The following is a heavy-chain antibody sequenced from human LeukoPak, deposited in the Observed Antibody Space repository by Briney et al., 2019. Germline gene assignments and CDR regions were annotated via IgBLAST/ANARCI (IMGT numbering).Heavy chain of an antibody. V-gene: IGHV3-30-3*01. Sequence: GGSLRLSCAASGFTFSSYAMHWVRQAPGKGLEWVAVISYDGSNKYYADSVKGRFTISRDNSKNTLYLQMNSLRAEDTAVYYCARVALPIYYYGMDVWGQGTTVTVSS. CDR1: GFTFSSYA. CDR3: ARVALPIYYYGMDV. CDR2: ISYDGSNK. J-gene: IGHJ6*02.